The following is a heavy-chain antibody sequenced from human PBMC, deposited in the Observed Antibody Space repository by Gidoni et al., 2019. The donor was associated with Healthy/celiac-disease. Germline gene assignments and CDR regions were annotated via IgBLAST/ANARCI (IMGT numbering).Heavy chain of an antibody. CDR1: GFTFSSYG. CDR3: AREVGATKGLFDY. CDR2: IWYDGSNK. V-gene: IGHV3-33*01. Sequence: QVQLVESGGGVVQPGRSLRLSCAASGFTFSSYGMHWVRQAPGKGLEWVAVIWYDGSNKYYADSVKGRFTISRDNSKNTLYLQMNSLRAEDTAVYYCAREVGATKGLFDYWGQGTLVTVSS. J-gene: IGHJ4*02. D-gene: IGHD1-26*01.